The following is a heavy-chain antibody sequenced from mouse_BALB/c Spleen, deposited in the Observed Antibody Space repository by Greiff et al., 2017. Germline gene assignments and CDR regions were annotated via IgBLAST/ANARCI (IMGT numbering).Heavy chain of an antibody. Sequence: EVKVVESGGGLVKPGGSLKLSCAASGFTFSSYAMSWVRQSPEKRLEWVAEISSGGSYTYYPDTVTGRFTISRDNAKNTLYLEMSSLRSEDTAMYYCARGDYDENWFAYWGQGTLVTVSA. CDR3: ARGDYDENWFAY. CDR1: GFTFSSYA. CDR2: ISSGGSYT. V-gene: IGHV5-9-4*01. D-gene: IGHD2-4*01. J-gene: IGHJ3*01.